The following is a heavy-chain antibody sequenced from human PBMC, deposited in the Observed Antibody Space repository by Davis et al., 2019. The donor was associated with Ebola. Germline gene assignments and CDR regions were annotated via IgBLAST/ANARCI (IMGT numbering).Heavy chain of an antibody. CDR1: GFSFSSYW. CDR3: AREPELRYFDWLLPHNWFDP. V-gene: IGHV3-7*01. J-gene: IGHJ5*02. D-gene: IGHD3-9*01. CDR2: IKQDGSEK. Sequence: GESLKISCAASGFSFSSYWMSWVRQAPGKGLEWVANIKQDGSEKYYVDSVKGRFTISRDNAKNSLYLQMNSLRAEDTAVYYCAREPELRYFDWLLPHNWFDPWGQGTLVTVSS.